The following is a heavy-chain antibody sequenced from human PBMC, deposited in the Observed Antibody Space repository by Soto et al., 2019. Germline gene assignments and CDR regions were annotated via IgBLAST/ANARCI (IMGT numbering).Heavy chain of an antibody. J-gene: IGHJ3*02. Sequence: VGSLRLSCAASGFTFSSYGMHWVRQAPGKGLEWVAVIWYDGSNKYYADSVKGRFTISRDNSKNTLYLQMNSLRAEDTAVYYCARTYYYDSSGYYFAAFDIWGQGTMVTVSS. CDR3: ARTYYYDSSGYYFAAFDI. CDR1: GFTFSSYG. V-gene: IGHV3-33*01. D-gene: IGHD3-22*01. CDR2: IWYDGSNK.